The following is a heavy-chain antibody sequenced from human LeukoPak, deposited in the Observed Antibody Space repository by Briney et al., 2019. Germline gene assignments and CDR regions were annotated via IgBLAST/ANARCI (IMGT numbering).Heavy chain of an antibody. CDR2: IYYTGRT. D-gene: IGHD3-22*01. CDR3: ARLYYYDSSGPPL. V-gene: IGHV4-39*01. Sequence: SETLSLTCTVSGGSISSSSYYWGWIRQPPGKGLEWIGSIYYTGRTYYNPSLKSRVTISVDTSKNQFSLKLSSVSAADTAVYYCARLYYYDSSGPPLWGQGTLVTVSS. J-gene: IGHJ4*02. CDR1: GGSISSSSYY.